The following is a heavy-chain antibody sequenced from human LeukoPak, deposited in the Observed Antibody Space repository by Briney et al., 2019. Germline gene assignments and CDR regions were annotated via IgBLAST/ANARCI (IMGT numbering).Heavy chain of an antibody. Sequence: GGSLRLSCTPPRPISSDHHKTSNRHTPGKGLEWVPYISSSGSTIYYANSVKGRFTISRDNAKNSLYLQMNSLRAEDTAVYYCAELGITMIGGVWGKGTTVTISS. CDR1: RPISSDHH. D-gene: IGHD3-10*02. V-gene: IGHV3-11*04. J-gene: IGHJ6*04. CDR3: AELGITMIGGV. CDR2: ISSSGSTI.